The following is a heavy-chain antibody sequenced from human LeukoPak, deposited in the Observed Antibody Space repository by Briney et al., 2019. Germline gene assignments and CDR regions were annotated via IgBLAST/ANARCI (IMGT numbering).Heavy chain of an antibody. J-gene: IGHJ4*02. Sequence: SETLSLTCTVSGASISSYYWSWIRQPPGKGLGWIGYIYYSGSTHYNPSLKSRVTISVDTSKNQFSLKLSSVTAADTAVYYCASGPYPAAGTDHQFDYWGQETLVTVSS. D-gene: IGHD6-13*01. CDR2: IYYSGST. CDR1: GASISSYY. CDR3: ASGPYPAAGTDHQFDY. V-gene: IGHV4-59*01.